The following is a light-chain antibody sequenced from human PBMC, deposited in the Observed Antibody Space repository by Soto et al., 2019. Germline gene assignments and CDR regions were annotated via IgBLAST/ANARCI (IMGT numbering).Light chain of an antibody. CDR3: QQLNSYPYT. J-gene: IGKJ2*01. CDR2: AAS. Sequence: DIQLTQSPSFLSASVGDRVTITCRASQGTNNYLAWYQQQPGKAPKVLIYAASTLQSGVPSRFSGSGSGTEFTLAISSLHPEYFATYYCQQLNSYPYTFVQVTKLANK. CDR1: QGTNNY. V-gene: IGKV1-9*01.